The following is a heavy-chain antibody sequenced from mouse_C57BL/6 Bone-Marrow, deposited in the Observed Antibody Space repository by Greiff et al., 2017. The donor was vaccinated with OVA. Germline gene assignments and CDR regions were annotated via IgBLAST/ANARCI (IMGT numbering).Heavy chain of an antibody. CDR2: ISSGGSYT. V-gene: IGHV5-6*01. Sequence: EVKLMESGGDLVKPGGSLKLSCAASGFTFSSYGMSWVRQTPDKRLEWVATISSGGSYTYYPDSVKGRFTISRDNAKNTLYLQMSSLKSEDTAMYYCARHGYYYGSGDYWGQGTTLTVSS. D-gene: IGHD1-1*01. CDR1: GFTFSSYG. CDR3: ARHGYYYGSGDY. J-gene: IGHJ2*01.